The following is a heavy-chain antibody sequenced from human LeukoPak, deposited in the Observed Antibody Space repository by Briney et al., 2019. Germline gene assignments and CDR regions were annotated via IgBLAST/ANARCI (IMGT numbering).Heavy chain of an antibody. J-gene: IGHJ5*02. Sequence: GGSLRLSCAASGFTFSSYWMHWVRQAPGKGLVWVSRINSDGSSTSYADSVKGRFTISRDNAKNTLYLQMNSLRAEDTAVCYCARAGPYYDFWSGNWRLDPWGQGTLVTVSS. CDR3: ARAGPYYDFWSGNWRLDP. V-gene: IGHV3-74*01. CDR1: GFTFSSYW. CDR2: INSDGSST. D-gene: IGHD3-3*01.